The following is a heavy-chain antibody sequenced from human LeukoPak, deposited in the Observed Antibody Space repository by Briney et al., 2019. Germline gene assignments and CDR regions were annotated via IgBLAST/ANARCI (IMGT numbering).Heavy chain of an antibody. CDR2: INHSGST. Sequence: SETLSLTCTVSGGSISSYYWSWIRQPPGKGLEWIGEINHSGSTNYNPSLKSRVTISVDTSKNQFSLKLRSVTAADTAVYYCARGGDYWGQGTLVTVSS. CDR1: GGSISSYY. CDR3: ARGGDY. J-gene: IGHJ4*02. V-gene: IGHV4-34*01.